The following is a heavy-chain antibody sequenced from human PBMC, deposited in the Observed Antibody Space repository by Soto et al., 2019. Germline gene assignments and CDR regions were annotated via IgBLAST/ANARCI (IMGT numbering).Heavy chain of an antibody. CDR3: ARRRVRYSSSSLHYYYYMDV. V-gene: IGHV4-39*01. CDR1: GGSISSSSYY. J-gene: IGHJ6*03. Sequence: SETLSLTCTVSGGSISSSSYYWGWIRQPPGKGLEWIGSIYYSGSTYYNPSLKSRVTISVDTSKNQFSLKLSSVTAADTAVYYCARRRVRYSSSSLHYYYYMDVWGKGTTVTVSS. D-gene: IGHD6-6*01. CDR2: IYYSGST.